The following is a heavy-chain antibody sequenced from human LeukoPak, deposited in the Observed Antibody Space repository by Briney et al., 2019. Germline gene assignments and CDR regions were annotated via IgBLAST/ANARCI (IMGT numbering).Heavy chain of an antibody. J-gene: IGHJ4*02. CDR1: GFTFTYYS. D-gene: IGHD6-25*01. Sequence: GGSLRLSCAASGFTFTYYSMTWVRQAPGKGLEWVSAIYGSGGITYYADSVKGRFTISRDDSKNTLYLQLNSLRAEDTAVYYCAKGRGPAATHPDYWGQGTLVTVSS. CDR3: AKGRGPAATHPDY. V-gene: IGHV3-23*01. CDR2: IYGSGGIT.